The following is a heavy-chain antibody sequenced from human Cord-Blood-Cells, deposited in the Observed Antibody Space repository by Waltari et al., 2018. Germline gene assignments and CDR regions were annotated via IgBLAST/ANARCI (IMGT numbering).Heavy chain of an antibody. D-gene: IGHD3-10*01. J-gene: IGHJ4*02. CDR3: ARWFSGSYYFDY. CDR1: GGSFSGYD. Sequence: QVQLQQWGAGLLKPSETLSLTCSVYGGSFSGYDWSWIRQPPGKGLEWIGEINHSGSTNYNPSLKSRVTISVDTSKNQFSLKLSSVTAADTAVYYCARWFSGSYYFDYWGQGTLVTVSS. CDR2: INHSGST. V-gene: IGHV4-34*01.